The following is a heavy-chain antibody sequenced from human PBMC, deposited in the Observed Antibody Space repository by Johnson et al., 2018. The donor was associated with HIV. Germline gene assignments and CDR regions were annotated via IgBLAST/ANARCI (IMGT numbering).Heavy chain of an antibody. Sequence: MQLMESGGGVVQPGRSLSLSCVGSGFNFSHYALHWVRQAPGKGLEWVAVISYDGSNKYYADSVKGRFTVSRDNSKNTLYLQMNSLRADDTAVYYCAKESETYGGNIGFQHAFDIWGQGTMVTVSS. CDR2: ISYDGSNK. V-gene: IGHV3-30*04. D-gene: IGHD4-23*01. CDR3: AKESETYGGNIGFQHAFDI. CDR1: GFNFSHYA. J-gene: IGHJ3*02.